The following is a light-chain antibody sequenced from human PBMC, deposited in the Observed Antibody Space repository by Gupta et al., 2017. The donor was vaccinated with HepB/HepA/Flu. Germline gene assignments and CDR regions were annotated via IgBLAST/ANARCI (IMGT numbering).Light chain of an antibody. CDR3: SAWDSSLSAWV. J-gene: IGLJ3*02. Sequence: LTQPPSVSKGLRQTATLTCTGNSNNVGNQGAAWLQQHQGHPPKLLSYRNNNRPSGISERLSASRSGNTASLTITGLQPEDEADYYCSAWDSSLSAWVFGGGTKLTVL. CDR1: SNNVGNQG. CDR2: RNN. V-gene: IGLV10-54*01.